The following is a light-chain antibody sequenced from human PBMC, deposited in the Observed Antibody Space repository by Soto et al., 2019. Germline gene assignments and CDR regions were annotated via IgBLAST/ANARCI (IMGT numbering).Light chain of an antibody. CDR2: AAS. CDR1: QSISNY. J-gene: IGKJ4*01. V-gene: IGKV1-39*01. Sequence: DIQMTQSPSSLSASVGDRVTITCRASQSISNYLNWYQQKPGKAPKLLIYAASRLQSGVPSRFSGSGSGTDFILTISSLQPEDFATYYCQQSYSTPLTFGGGTKVEIK. CDR3: QQSYSTPLT.